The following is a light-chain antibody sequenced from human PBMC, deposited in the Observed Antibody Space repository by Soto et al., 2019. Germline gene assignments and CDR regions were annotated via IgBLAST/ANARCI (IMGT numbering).Light chain of an antibody. J-gene: IGKJ3*01. Sequence: EIVLTQSPGTLSLSPGERATLSCRASQSVSSSYLAWYQQKPGQAPRLLIYGASSRATGIPDRSSGSGSGTDFTLNISRLEPEDFAVYYCQQYGSSPFTFGPGTKVDI. CDR2: GAS. V-gene: IGKV3-20*01. CDR3: QQYGSSPFT. CDR1: QSVSSSY.